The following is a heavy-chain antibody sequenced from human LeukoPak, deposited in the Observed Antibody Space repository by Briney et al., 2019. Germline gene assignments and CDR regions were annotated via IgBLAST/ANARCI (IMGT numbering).Heavy chain of an antibody. CDR3: ARVTADTAMVGGYNYYYGMDV. D-gene: IGHD5-18*01. Sequence: ASETLSLTCTVSGVSISSSSYYWGWLRQPPGKGLEWIGSIYYSGSTYYNPSLKSRVTISVDTSKNQFSLKLSSVTAADTAVYYCARVTADTAMVGGYNYYYGMDVWGQGTTVIVS. J-gene: IGHJ6*02. CDR2: IYYSGST. V-gene: IGHV4-39*07. CDR1: GVSISSSSYY.